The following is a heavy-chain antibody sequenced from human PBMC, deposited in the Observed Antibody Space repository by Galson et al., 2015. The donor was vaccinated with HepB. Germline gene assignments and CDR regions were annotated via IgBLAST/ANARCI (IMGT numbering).Heavy chain of an antibody. CDR1: GFSLSTSGMC. Sequence: PALVKPTQTLTLTCTFSGFSLSTSGMCVSWIRQPPGKALEWLALIDWADGKYYRTSLKTRLTISKDTSKNQVVLTMTNMDPVDTATYYCARTIVVVPAAMEYYYGMDVWGQGTTVTVSS. J-gene: IGHJ6*02. V-gene: IGHV2-70*01. CDR3: ARTIVVVPAAMEYYYGMDV. CDR2: IDWADGK. D-gene: IGHD2-2*01.